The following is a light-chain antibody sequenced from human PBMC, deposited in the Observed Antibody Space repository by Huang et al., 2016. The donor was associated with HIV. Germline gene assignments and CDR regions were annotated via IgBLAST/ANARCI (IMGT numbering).Light chain of an antibody. CDR3: QQYYSLPQT. Sequence: DIIMSQSPESLTVSLGERATLNCRSSQSVYARSTSKDYMVWLPQKPGQPPKLLLFWASSREVGVPDRFSGSGSWTHFTLTIANLQPEDAAIYYCQQYYSLPQTFGQGTRV. CDR2: WAS. CDR1: QSVYARSTSKDY. V-gene: IGKV4-1*01. J-gene: IGKJ1*01.